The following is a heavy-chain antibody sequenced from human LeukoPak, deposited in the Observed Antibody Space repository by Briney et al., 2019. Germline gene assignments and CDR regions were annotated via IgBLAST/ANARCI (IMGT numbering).Heavy chain of an antibody. Sequence: PGGSLRLSCAAPGFNFSNYDMHWVRQAPGKGLEWVAFIRYDGSDKYYADSVKGRFTISRDNSKNTLYLQMNGLRTDDTAVYYCAKGDTSWGQGTLVTVSS. D-gene: IGHD2-21*02. J-gene: IGHJ5*02. CDR1: GFNFSNYD. V-gene: IGHV3-30*02. CDR3: AKGDTS. CDR2: IRYDGSDK.